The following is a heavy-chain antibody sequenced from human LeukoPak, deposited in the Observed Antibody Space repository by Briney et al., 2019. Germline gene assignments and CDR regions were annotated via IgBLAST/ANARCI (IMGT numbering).Heavy chain of an antibody. CDR1: GFTFSSYA. D-gene: IGHD1-26*01. CDR3: ARDCGSSQTGPVDY. J-gene: IGHJ4*02. CDR2: NSGSGGST. V-gene: IGHV3-23*01. Sequence: GGSLRLSCAASGFTFSSYAMSGVRQAPGKGLEGGSANSGSGGSTYYADSVKGRFTISRDNSKNTLYLQMHSLRAEDTAVYYCARDCGSSQTGPVDYWGQGTLVTVSS.